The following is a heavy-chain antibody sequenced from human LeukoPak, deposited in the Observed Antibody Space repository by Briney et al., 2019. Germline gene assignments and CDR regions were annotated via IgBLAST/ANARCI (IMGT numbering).Heavy chain of an antibody. J-gene: IGHJ4*02. V-gene: IGHV3-72*01. Sequence: GGSLRLSCAVSGFTFSDHYIDWVRQAPGKGLEWVGRSRNKANGYTTEYAASVKGRFTISRDDSENSLYLQMNSLKTEDTAVYYCTRGVRYSSGWDFDYWGQGTLVTVSS. CDR2: SRNKANGYTT. CDR1: GFTFSDHY. D-gene: IGHD6-19*01. CDR3: TRGVRYSSGWDFDY.